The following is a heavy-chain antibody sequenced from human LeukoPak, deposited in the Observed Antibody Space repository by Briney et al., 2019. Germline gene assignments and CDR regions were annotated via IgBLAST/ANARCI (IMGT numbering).Heavy chain of an antibody. J-gene: IGHJ6*03. V-gene: IGHV3-49*03. CDR3: TRDSYYDFWSGYLYSRYYMDV. D-gene: IGHD3-3*01. CDR2: IRSKAYGGTT. CDR1: GFTFGDYA. Sequence: GGSLRLSCTASGFTFGDYAMSWFRQAPGKGLEWVGFIRSKAYGGTTEYAASVKGRFTISRDDSKSIAYLQMNSLKTEDTAVYYCTRDSYYDFWSGYLYSRYYMDVWGKGTTVTVSS.